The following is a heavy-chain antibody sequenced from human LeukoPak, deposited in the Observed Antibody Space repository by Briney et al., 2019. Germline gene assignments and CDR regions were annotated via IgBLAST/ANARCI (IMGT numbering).Heavy chain of an antibody. D-gene: IGHD1-26*01. CDR1: GFTFSNAW. Sequence: PGGSLRLSCAASGFTFSNAWMSWVRQAPGKGLEWVGRIKSKTDGGTTDYAAPVKGRFTISRDDSKNTLYLQMNSLKTEDTAVYYCTTDLEPLFWELNYFDYWGQGTLVTVSS. V-gene: IGHV3-15*01. CDR2: IKSKTDGGTT. J-gene: IGHJ4*02. CDR3: TTDLEPLFWELNYFDY.